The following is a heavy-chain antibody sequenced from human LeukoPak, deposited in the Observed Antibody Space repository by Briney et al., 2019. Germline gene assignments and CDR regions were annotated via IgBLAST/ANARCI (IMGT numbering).Heavy chain of an antibody. CDR1: GYTFTSYD. Sequence: ASVKVSCKASGYTFTSYDINWVRQATGQGLEWMGWMNPNSGNTGYAQKFQGRVTMTRNTSISTAYMELSSLRSEDTAVYYCARTGHIVVVPAATFYYYYYMDVWGKGTTVTISS. V-gene: IGHV1-8*01. D-gene: IGHD2-2*01. CDR2: MNPNSGNT. CDR3: ARTGHIVVVPAATFYYYYYMDV. J-gene: IGHJ6*03.